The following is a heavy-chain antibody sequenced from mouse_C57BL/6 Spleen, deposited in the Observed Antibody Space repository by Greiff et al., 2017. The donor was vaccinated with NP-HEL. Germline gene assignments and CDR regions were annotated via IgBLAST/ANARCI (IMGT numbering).Heavy chain of an antibody. V-gene: IGHV5-17*01. CDR1: GFTFSDYG. Sequence: EVQGVESGGGLVKPGGSLKLSCAASGFTFSDYGMHWVRQAPEKGLEWVAYISSGSSTIYYADTVKGRFPISRDNAKNTLFLQMTSLRSEDTAMYYCARSAYYSNLYYFDYWGQGTTLTVSS. CDR3: ARSAYYSNLYYFDY. D-gene: IGHD2-5*01. J-gene: IGHJ2*01. CDR2: ISSGSSTI.